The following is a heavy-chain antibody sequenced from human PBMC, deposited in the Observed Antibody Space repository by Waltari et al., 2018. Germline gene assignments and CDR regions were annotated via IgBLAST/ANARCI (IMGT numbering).Heavy chain of an antibody. D-gene: IGHD6-13*01. CDR1: GGTFSSYA. J-gene: IGHJ4*02. Sequence: QVQLVQSGAEVKKPGSSVKVSCKASGGTFSSYAISWVRQPPGQGLEWMGGIIPICGTANYAQRLQGRVTITADKSTSTAYMELSSLRSEDTAVYYCARDGGIAAAGGSDYWGQGTLVTVSS. CDR2: IIPICGTA. V-gene: IGHV1-69*14. CDR3: ARDGGIAAAGGSDY.